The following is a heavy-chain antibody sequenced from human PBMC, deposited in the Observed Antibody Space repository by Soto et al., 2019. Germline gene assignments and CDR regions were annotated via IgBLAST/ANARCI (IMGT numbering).Heavy chain of an antibody. CDR1: GYTFTDYD. J-gene: IGHJ5*02. D-gene: IGHD6-19*01. V-gene: IGHV1-18*01. Sequence: QVQLVQSGAEVKKPGASVKVSCKASGYTFTDYDISWVRQAPGQGLEWMGWISPYTGDTKYPQRLQGRVTVTADTSTSTAYMELRSLKSDDTAVYYCAKTGGWTWFDPWGQGTLVSVSS. CDR2: ISPYTGDT. CDR3: AKTGGWTWFDP.